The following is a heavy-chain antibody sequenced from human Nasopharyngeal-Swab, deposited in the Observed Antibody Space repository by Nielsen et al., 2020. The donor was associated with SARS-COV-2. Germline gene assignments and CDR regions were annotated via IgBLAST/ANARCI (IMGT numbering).Heavy chain of an antibody. CDR3: ARERKNYYDSSGYYLEFYYSYMDV. CDR2: ISSSSSYI. D-gene: IGHD3-22*01. CDR1: GFTFSSYS. Sequence: GESQEISCAASGFTFSSYSMNWVRQAPGSGVEWVSSISSSSSYIYYADSVKGRFTISRDNAKNSLYLQMNSLRAEDTAVYYCARERKNYYDSSGYYLEFYYSYMDVWGKGTTVTVSS. V-gene: IGHV3-21*01. J-gene: IGHJ6*03.